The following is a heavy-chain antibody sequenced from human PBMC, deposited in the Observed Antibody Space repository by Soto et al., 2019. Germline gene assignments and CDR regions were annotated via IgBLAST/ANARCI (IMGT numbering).Heavy chain of an antibody. CDR3: ARDGHSGYDYGWFDP. V-gene: IGHV4-30-4*01. CDR1: GGSISSGDYY. Sequence: SETLSLTCTVSGGSISSGDYYWSCIRQPPGKGLEWIGYIYYSGSTYYNPSPKSRVTISVDTSKNQFSLKLSSVTAADTAVYYCARDGHSGYDYGWFDPWGQGTLVTVSS. D-gene: IGHD5-12*01. CDR2: IYYSGST. J-gene: IGHJ5*02.